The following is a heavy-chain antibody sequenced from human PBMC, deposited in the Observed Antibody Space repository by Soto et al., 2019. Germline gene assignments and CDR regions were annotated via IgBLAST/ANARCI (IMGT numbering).Heavy chain of an antibody. CDR3: ARESSSPNYYYYVMDV. CDR1: GGTFSSYA. Sequence: QVQLVQSGAEVKKPGSSVKVSCRASGGTFSSYAVSWVRQAPGQGLEWMGVIIPLLNTPKYVEKFQGRVTITADASATTADLELSSLTSEDTAVYYWARESSSPNYYYYVMDVWGQGTTVTVSS. D-gene: IGHD6-6*01. CDR2: IIPLLNTP. V-gene: IGHV1-69*01. J-gene: IGHJ6*02.